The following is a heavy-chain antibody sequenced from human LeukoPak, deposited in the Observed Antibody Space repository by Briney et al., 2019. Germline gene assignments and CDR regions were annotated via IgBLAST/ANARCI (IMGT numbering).Heavy chain of an antibody. CDR2: IYYSGST. Sequence: SETLSLTCTVSGGSISSYYWRWIRQPPGKGLEWIGYIYYSGSTNYNPSLKSRVTISVDTSKNQFSLKLSSVTAADTAVYYCARGGYSYGKYYFDYWGQGTLVTVSS. D-gene: IGHD5-18*01. V-gene: IGHV4-59*01. J-gene: IGHJ4*02. CDR3: ARGGYSYGKYYFDY. CDR1: GGSISSYY.